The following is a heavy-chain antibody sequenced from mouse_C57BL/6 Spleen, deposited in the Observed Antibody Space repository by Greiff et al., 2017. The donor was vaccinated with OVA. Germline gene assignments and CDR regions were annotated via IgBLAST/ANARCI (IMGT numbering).Heavy chain of an antibody. CDR1: GYSFTGYY. CDR3: ARRYYYGSSYRYYFDY. J-gene: IGHJ2*01. D-gene: IGHD1-1*01. V-gene: IGHV1-42*01. CDR2: INPSTGGT. Sequence: VQLKQSGPELVKPGASVKISCKASGYSFTGYYMNWVKQSPEKSLEWIGEINPSTGGTTYNQKFKAKATLTVDKSSSTAYMQLKSLTSEDSAVYYCARRYYYGSSYRYYFDYWGQGTTLTVSS.